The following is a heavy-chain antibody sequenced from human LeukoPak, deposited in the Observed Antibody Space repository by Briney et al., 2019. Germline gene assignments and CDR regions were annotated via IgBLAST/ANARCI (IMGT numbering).Heavy chain of an antibody. CDR1: GGSISSSSYY. Sequence: PSGTLSLTCTVSGGSISSSSYYWGWIRQPPGKGLEWIGSIYYSGSTYYNPSLKSRVTISVDRSKNQFSLKLSSVTAADTAVYYCARVGCSSTSCYRTLFFDYWGQGTLVTVSS. D-gene: IGHD2-2*01. J-gene: IGHJ4*02. CDR2: IYYSGST. CDR3: ARVGCSSTSCYRTLFFDY. V-gene: IGHV4-39*07.